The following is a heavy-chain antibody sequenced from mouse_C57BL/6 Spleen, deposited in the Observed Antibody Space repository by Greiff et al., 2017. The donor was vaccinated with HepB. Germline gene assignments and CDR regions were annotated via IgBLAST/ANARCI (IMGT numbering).Heavy chain of an antibody. CDR2: IDPSDSYT. CDR3: ARGGNHDGFAY. J-gene: IGHJ3*01. Sequence: QVQLQQPGAELVMPGASVKLSCKASGYTFTSYWMHWVKQRPGQGLEWIGEIDPSDSYTNYNQKFKSKSTLTVDKSSSTAYMQLSSLTSEDSAVYYCARGGNHDGFAYWGQGTLVTVSA. D-gene: IGHD1-2*01. V-gene: IGHV1-69*01. CDR1: GYTFTSYW.